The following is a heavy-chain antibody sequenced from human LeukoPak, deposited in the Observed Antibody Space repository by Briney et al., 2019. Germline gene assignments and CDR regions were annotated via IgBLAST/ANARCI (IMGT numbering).Heavy chain of an antibody. CDR3: ASQTSVKYYFDY. D-gene: IGHD4-17*01. V-gene: IGHV3-53*01. J-gene: IGHJ4*02. CDR1: GFTVSSNY. Sequence: GGSLRLSCAASGFTVSSNYMSWVRQAPGQGLEWVSVIYSGGSTYYADSVKGRFTISRDNSKNTLYLQMNSLRAEDTAVYYCASQTSVKYYFDYWGQGTLVTVSS. CDR2: IYSGGST.